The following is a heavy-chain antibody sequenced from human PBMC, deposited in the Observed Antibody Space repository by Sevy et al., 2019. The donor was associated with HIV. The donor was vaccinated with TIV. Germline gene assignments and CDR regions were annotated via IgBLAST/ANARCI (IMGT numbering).Heavy chain of an antibody. CDR2: ISSSSSNI. Sequence: GGSLILSCAASGFTFSSYSMNWVRQAPGKGLEWVSYISSSSSNIYYADSVKGRFTISRDNAKNSLYLQMNSLRAEDTAVYYCARGSSPKWYYMDVWGKGTTVTVSS. CDR1: GFTFSSYS. CDR3: ARGSSPKWYYMDV. J-gene: IGHJ6*03. V-gene: IGHV3-48*01. D-gene: IGHD6-6*01.